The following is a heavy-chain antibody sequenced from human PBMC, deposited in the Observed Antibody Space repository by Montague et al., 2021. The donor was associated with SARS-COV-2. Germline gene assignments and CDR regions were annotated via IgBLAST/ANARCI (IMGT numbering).Heavy chain of an antibody. CDR1: GDSISTDNW. CDR3: ARDQGYNWNYYYYYGMDV. CDR2: IYHTGST. D-gene: IGHD1-20*01. V-gene: IGHV4-4*02. Sequence: SETLSLTCVVSGDSISTDNWWTWVRLPPGKGLEWVGEIYHTGSTKYKPSLKSRVSISVDTSKNQFSLKLSSVTAADTAVYYCARDQGYNWNYYYYYGMDVWGQGTTVTVSS. J-gene: IGHJ6*02.